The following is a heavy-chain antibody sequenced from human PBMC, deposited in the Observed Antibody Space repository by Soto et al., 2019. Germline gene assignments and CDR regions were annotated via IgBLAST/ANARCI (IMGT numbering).Heavy chain of an antibody. V-gene: IGHV1-69*13. J-gene: IGHJ5*02. CDR2: IIPLFGTR. CDR3: ARNVGYSSGWYYWFEP. D-gene: IGHD6-19*01. Sequence: SVKVSCKHSGGTFSTYAFSWVRQAPGQGLEWMGVIIPLFGTRKYAQKFQGRVTITADESTSTVHMQMSSLRSDDTAVYYCARNVGYSSGWYYWFEPWGQGTLVTVSS. CDR1: GGTFSTYA.